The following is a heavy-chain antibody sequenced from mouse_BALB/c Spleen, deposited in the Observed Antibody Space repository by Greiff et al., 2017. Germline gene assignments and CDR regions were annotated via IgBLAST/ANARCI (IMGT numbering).Heavy chain of an antibody. V-gene: IGHV5-12-2*01. Sequence: EVKLMESGGGLVQPGGSLKLSCAASGFTFSSYTMSWVRQTPEKRLEWVAYISNGGGSTYYPDTVKGRFTISRDNAKNTLYLQMSSLKSEDTAMYYCARQEITTYAMDYWGQGTSVTVSS. CDR2: ISNGGGST. CDR3: ARQEITTYAMDY. CDR1: GFTFSSYT. J-gene: IGHJ4*01. D-gene: IGHD2-4*01.